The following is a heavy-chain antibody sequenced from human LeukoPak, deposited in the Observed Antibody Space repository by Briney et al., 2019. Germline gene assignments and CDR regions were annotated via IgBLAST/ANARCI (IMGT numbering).Heavy chain of an antibody. CDR2: IYPGDSDT. V-gene: IGHV5-51*01. D-gene: IGHD1-26*01. CDR3: ARAGSGSSYPNLVDY. CDR1: GYIFTTYW. J-gene: IGHJ4*02. Sequence: GESLKISCKGSGYIFTTYWIGWVRQMPGKGLEWMGFIYPGDSDTRYSPSFQSQVTISADRSITTAYLQWSSLKTSDTAMYYCARAGSGSSYPNLVDYWGQGTLVTVSS.